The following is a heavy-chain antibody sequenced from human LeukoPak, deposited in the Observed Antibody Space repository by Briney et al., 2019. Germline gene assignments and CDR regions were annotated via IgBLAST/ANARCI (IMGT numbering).Heavy chain of an antibody. Sequence: SETLSLTCTVSGGSMSSYYWSWIRQPPGKGLEWMGYINYSENMDRDNTNYSPSLKSRVTMSLDMSKNHCSLNLTSVTAADSAVYYCARGRAGIDRWGRGTLVIVS. D-gene: IGHD1-1*01. CDR2: INYSENMDRDNT. V-gene: IGHV4-59*01. J-gene: IGHJ5*02. CDR3: ARGRAGIDR. CDR1: GGSMSSYY.